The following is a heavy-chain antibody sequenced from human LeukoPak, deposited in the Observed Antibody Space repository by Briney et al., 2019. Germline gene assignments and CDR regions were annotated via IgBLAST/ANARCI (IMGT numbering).Heavy chain of an antibody. V-gene: IGHV4-59*01. CDR3: ARGLGDYGNYGNAFDM. CDR1: GDSISSSY. CDR2: IYYSGTT. J-gene: IGHJ3*02. D-gene: IGHD4-11*01. Sequence: SETLSLTCTVSGDSISSSYWSWIRQPPGKGPDWIGYIYYSGTTKYNPSLKSRVTISVDTSKNQFSLKLSSVTAADTAVYYCARGLGDYGNYGNAFDMWGQGTLVTVSS.